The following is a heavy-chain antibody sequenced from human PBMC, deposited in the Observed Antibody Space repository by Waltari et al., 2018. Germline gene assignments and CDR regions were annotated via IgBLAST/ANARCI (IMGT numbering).Heavy chain of an antibody. D-gene: IGHD2-2*02. CDR3: ARVGVVVPAAIWDNWFDP. CDR1: GYSISSGYY. CDR2: IYHSGST. J-gene: IGHJ5*02. V-gene: IGHV4-38-2*02. Sequence: QVQLQESGPGLVKPSETLSLTCTVSGYSISSGYYWGWIRQPPGKGLEWIGSIYHSGSTYYNPSLKSRVTISVDTSKNQFSLKLSSVTAADTAVYYCARVGVVVPAAIWDNWFDPWGQGTLVTVSS.